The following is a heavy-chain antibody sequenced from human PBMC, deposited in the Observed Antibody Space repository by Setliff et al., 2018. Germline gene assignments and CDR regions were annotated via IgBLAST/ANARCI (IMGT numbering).Heavy chain of an antibody. CDR3: ARDLSSSLSEGWFDP. Sequence: PSETLSLTCTVSGASISSGDYHWGWIRQSPGTGLEWIATMYYSGSTYYNPSLKSRVTMSVDTSKNQFFLKLTSVTAADTAVYYCARDLSSSLSEGWFDPWGQGTLVTVSS. V-gene: IGHV4-39*07. CDR2: MYYSGST. CDR1: GASISSGDYH. J-gene: IGHJ5*02.